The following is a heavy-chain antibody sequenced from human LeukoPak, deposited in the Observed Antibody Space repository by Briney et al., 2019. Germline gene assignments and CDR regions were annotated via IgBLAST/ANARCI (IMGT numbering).Heavy chain of an antibody. V-gene: IGHV5-51*01. J-gene: IGHJ4*02. Sequence: GESLKTSGKGSGYSFPTYWIAWVRQMPGKGLEWMGIIYPDESNIRYSPSFQGQVTISADKSISTAYLQWSSLKASDTAMYYCARPPLRGYSSSFEYRGQGTLVTVCS. D-gene: IGHD2-2*03. CDR1: GYSFPTYW. CDR2: IYPDESNI. CDR3: ARPPLRGYSSSFEY.